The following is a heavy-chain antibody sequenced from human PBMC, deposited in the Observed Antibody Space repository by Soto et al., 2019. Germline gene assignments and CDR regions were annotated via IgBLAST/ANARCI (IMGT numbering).Heavy chain of an antibody. CDR2: IYYSGST. Sequence: QVQLQESGPGLVKPSETLSLTCTVSGGSVSSGSYYWSWIRQPPGKGLEWIGYIYYSGSTNYNPSLKSRVTISVDTSKHQSSRKLSSVTAADTAVYYCARGGPYSSGYVSWFDPWGQGTLVTVSS. V-gene: IGHV4-61*01. D-gene: IGHD5-18*01. J-gene: IGHJ5*02. CDR1: GGSVSSGSYY. CDR3: ARGGPYSSGYVSWFDP.